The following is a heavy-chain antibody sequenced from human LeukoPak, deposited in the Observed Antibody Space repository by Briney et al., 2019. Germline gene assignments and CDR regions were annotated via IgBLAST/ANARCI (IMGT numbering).Heavy chain of an antibody. V-gene: IGHV3-23*01. Sequence: GGSLRLSCAASGFTFTSYAMSWVRQAPGKGLEWVSGISGSGGSTDYADSVKGRFTISRDISKNTLYLQMNSLRAEDTALYYCATEPYDSSGCFMFYWGQGTVDSLSS. CDR2: ISGSGGST. CDR1: GFTFTSYA. D-gene: IGHD3-22*01. J-gene: IGHJ4*02. CDR3: ATEPYDSSGCFMFY.